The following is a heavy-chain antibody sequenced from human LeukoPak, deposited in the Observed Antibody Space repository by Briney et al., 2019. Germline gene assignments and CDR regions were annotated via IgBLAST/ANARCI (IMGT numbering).Heavy chain of an antibody. CDR1: GFPFSSYS. CDR2: ISSSRTT. J-gene: IGHJ4*02. CDR3: AGNLEGSGSFYRPSYDY. Sequence: PGGSLRLSCALSGFPFSSYSMNWVRQAPGEGLGRGSYISSSRTTSYADSVKGRFTISRDNAKNSLYLQMNSLRAEDTAVYYCAGNLEGSGSFYRPSYDYWGQGTLVTVSS. V-gene: IGHV3-48*01. D-gene: IGHD3-10*01.